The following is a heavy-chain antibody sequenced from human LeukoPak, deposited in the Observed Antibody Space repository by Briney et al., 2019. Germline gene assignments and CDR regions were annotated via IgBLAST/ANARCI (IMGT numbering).Heavy chain of an antibody. CDR1: GGTFSSYA. Sequence: SVKVSCKASGGTFSSYAISWVRQAPGQGLEWMGGIIPIFGTANYAQKFQGRVTITADVSTSTAYMGLSSLRSEDTAVYYCARDLAYDSSGWYYYYGMDVWGQGTTVTVSS. CDR2: IIPIFGTA. J-gene: IGHJ6*02. D-gene: IGHD3-22*01. CDR3: ARDLAYDSSGWYYYYGMDV. V-gene: IGHV1-69*13.